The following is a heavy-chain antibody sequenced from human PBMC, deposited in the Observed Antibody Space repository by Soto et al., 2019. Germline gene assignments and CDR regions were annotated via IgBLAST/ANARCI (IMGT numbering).Heavy chain of an antibody. CDR2: ISNTGNTI. CDR3: ARGVEMATLAVRYYFDF. D-gene: IGHD5-12*01. Sequence: GGSLRLSCAASGFTFSSYAMNWVRQAPGKGLEWVSFISNTGNTIYYADSVKGRFTISRDNARNSLYLQMNSLRAEDTAVYYCARGVEMATLAVRYYFDFWGQGTLVTVSS. V-gene: IGHV3-48*03. J-gene: IGHJ4*02. CDR1: GFTFSSYA.